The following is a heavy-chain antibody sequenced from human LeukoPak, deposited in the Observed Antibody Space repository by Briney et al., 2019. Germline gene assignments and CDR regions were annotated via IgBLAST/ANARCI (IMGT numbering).Heavy chain of an antibody. D-gene: IGHD2-15*01. CDR1: GGSFSGYY. J-gene: IGHJ3*02. CDR2: INHSGST. Sequence: SETLSLTCAVYGGSFSGYYWSWIRQPPGKGLEWIGEINHSGSTNYNPSLKSRVTISVDTSKNQFSLKLSSVTAADTAVYYCARGGDIVVVVAATGGFDIWGQGTMVTVSS. V-gene: IGHV4-34*01. CDR3: ARGGDIVVVVAATGGFDI.